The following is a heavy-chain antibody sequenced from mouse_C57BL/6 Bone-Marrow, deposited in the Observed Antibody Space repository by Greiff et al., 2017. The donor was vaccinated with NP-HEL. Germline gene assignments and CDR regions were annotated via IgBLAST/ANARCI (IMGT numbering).Heavy chain of an antibody. Sequence: QVQLKESGPELVKPGASVKISCKASGYAFSSSWVNWVKQRPGKGLEWIGRIYPGDGDTNYNGKFKGKATLTADKSSSTAYMQLSSLTSEDSAVYFCARLAGFYYFDYWGQGTTLTVSS. CDR2: IYPGDGDT. V-gene: IGHV1-82*01. CDR3: ARLAGFYYFDY. J-gene: IGHJ2*01. D-gene: IGHD3-3*01. CDR1: GYAFSSSW.